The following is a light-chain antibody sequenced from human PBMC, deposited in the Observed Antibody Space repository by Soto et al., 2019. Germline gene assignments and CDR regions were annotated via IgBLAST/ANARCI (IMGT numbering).Light chain of an antibody. CDR3: QQYNKWPLT. V-gene: IGKV3-15*01. CDR2: DAS. CDR1: QSGYTN. J-gene: IGKJ4*01. Sequence: EIVMTQSPATLSVSTGERATLSCRASQSGYTNLAWYQQKPGQAPMLLIYDASTRATGIPARFSGSGSGTEFTLTISSLQSEDFAVYYCQQYNKWPLTVGGGTKVEIK.